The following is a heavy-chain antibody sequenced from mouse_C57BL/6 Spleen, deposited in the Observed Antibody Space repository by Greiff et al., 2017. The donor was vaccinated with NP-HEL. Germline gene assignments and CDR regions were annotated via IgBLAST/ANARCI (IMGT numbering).Heavy chain of an antibody. CDR2: ISDGGSYT. CDR3: AREDYYAWFAY. J-gene: IGHJ3*01. CDR1: GFTFSSYA. Sequence: VQLQQSGGGLVKPGGSLKLSCAASGFTFSSYAMSWVRQTPEKRLEWVATISDGGSYTYYPDNVKGRFTISRDNAKNNLYLQMSHLKSEDTAMYYCAREDYYAWFAYWGQGTLVTVSA. D-gene: IGHD1-1*01. V-gene: IGHV5-4*01.